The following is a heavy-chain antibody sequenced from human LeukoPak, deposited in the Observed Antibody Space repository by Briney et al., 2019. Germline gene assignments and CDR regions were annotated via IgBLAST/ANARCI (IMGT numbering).Heavy chain of an antibody. V-gene: IGHV4-4*07. CDR3: ARDSYIAVAGTNYYYGTDV. CDR1: GGSISSYY. CDR2: IYTSGST. J-gene: IGHJ6*02. Sequence: PSGTLSLTCTVSGGSISSYYWSWIRQPAGKGLEWIGRIYTSGSTNYNPSLKSRVTMSVDTSKNQFSLKLSSVTAADTAVYYCARDSYIAVAGTNYYYGTDVWGQGTTVTVSS. D-gene: IGHD6-19*01.